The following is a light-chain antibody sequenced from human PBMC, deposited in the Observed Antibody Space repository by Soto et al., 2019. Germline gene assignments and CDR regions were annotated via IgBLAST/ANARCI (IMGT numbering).Light chain of an antibody. CDR3: ASYGGVNTLL. V-gene: IGLV2-8*01. CDR2: DVT. Sequence: QSALTQPPSASGSPGQSVTISCTGTSSDIGGYNFVSWYQQHPGKAPKLMIYDVTKRPSGVPDRFSGSKSGNTASLTVSGLQAEDEADYYCASYGGVNTLLFGGGTKVTVL. J-gene: IGLJ2*01. CDR1: SSDIGGYNF.